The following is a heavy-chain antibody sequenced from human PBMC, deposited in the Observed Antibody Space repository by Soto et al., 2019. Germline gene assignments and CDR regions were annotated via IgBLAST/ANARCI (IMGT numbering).Heavy chain of an antibody. V-gene: IGHV4-61*03. D-gene: IGHD1-26*01. Sequence: QVQLQESGPGLVKPSETLSLTCTVSDGSVSNGMYYWSWIRQPPGKGLEWLGNVHFSGTTIYNPSLKGRVTMSIDMSKNHFFLKLTSVTAADTAVYYCARDMHAGFTHYFDPWGQGTLVTVSS. J-gene: IGHJ5*02. CDR1: DGSVSNGMYY. CDR3: ARDMHAGFTHYFDP. CDR2: VHFSGTT.